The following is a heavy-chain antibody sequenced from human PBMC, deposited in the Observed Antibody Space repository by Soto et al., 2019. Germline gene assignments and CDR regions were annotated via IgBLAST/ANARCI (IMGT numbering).Heavy chain of an antibody. D-gene: IGHD3-22*01. V-gene: IGHV1-69*01. J-gene: IGHJ4*02. CDR3: AREGSSGSHIGY. CDR1: GGTFSIYA. CDR2: IIPIFGTA. Sequence: QVQLVQSGAEVKKPGSSVKVSCKASGGTFSIYAISWVRQAPGHGLEWMGGIIPIFGTANYAQKFQGRVTITADEATSTAYMELSSLSSEDTAVYYCAREGSSGSHIGYWGQGPLVTVAS.